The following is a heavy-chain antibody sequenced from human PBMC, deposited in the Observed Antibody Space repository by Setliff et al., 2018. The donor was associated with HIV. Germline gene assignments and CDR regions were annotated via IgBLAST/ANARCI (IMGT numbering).Heavy chain of an antibody. CDR2: IYHSAGT. Sequence: SETLSLTCAVSGGSISSSNWWSWVRQPPGKGLQWLGEIYHSAGTNYNPSLKSRVTISLDKSKNHFSLELRSVTAADTAVYYCARVITMVWTTFDPWGQGTLVTVSS. CDR1: GGSISSSNW. CDR3: ARVITMVWTTFDP. J-gene: IGHJ5*02. V-gene: IGHV4-4*02. D-gene: IGHD3-10*01.